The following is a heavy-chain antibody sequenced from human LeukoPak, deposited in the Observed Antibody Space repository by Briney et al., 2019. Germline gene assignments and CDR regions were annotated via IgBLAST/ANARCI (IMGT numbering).Heavy chain of an antibody. Sequence: SKTLYLTCTVSGGSISSYYWSWIRQPPGKGLEWIGYIYYSGSTNYNPSLKSRVTISVDTSKNQFSLKLSSVTAADTAVYYCASLYGDWRDVWGQGTTVTVSS. J-gene: IGHJ6*02. CDR2: IYYSGST. V-gene: IGHV4-59*08. CDR3: ASLYGDWRDV. D-gene: IGHD4-17*01. CDR1: GGSISSYY.